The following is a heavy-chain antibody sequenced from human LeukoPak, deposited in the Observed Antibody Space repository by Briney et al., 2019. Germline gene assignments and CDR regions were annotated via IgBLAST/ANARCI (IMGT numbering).Heavy chain of an antibody. CDR1: GFTFSSYA. CDR2: ITGSSGGT. V-gene: IGHV3-23*01. Sequence: PGGSLRLSCAASGFTFSSYAMSWVRQAPGKGLEWVSAITGSSGGTYYADSVKGRFTISRDNSKNTLSLQMNSLRADDTAIYYCAKVGVIGGGAFAIWGQGTMVTVSS. D-gene: IGHD3-22*01. J-gene: IGHJ3*02. CDR3: AKVGVIGGGAFAI.